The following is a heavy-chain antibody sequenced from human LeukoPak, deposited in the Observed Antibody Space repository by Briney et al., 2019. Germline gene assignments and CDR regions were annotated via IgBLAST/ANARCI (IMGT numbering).Heavy chain of an antibody. CDR3: AKDYYDSSGYYSDYYYYGMDV. J-gene: IGHJ6*02. D-gene: IGHD3-22*01. CDR2: ISYDGSNK. V-gene: IGHV3-30*18. CDR1: GFTFSSYG. Sequence: GGSLRLSCAASGFTFSSYGMHWVRQAPGKGLEWVAVISYDGSNKYYADSVKGRFTISRDNSKNTLYLQMNSLRAEDTAVYYCAKDYYDSSGYYSDYYYYGMDVWGQGTTVTVSS.